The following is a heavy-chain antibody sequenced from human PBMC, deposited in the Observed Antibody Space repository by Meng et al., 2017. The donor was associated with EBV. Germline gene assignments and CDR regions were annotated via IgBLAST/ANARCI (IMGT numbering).Heavy chain of an antibody. J-gene: IGHJ4*02. CDR3: AHIIAARPFDY. CDR1: GFSLSTRGVG. Sequence: QITLKESAPTLVKPTQTLTLTCPFSGFSLSTRGVGVGWIRQPPGKALEWLALIYWDDDKRYSPSLKSRLTITKDTSKNQVVLTMTNMDPVDAATYYCAHIIAARPFDYWGQGTLVTVSS. D-gene: IGHD6-6*01. CDR2: IYWDDDK. V-gene: IGHV2-5*02.